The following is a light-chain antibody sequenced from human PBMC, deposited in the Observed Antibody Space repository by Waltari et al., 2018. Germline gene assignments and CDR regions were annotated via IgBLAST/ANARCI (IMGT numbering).Light chain of an antibody. Sequence: QSVLTQPPSVSAAPGQRVTIPCSGGSSNLGKNYVSWYRQFPGSAPKPLIYEDTERPAGVPGRFSGSKSGTSATLDITGLQPGDEAEYYCGTWDSTLSGAVFGGGTLLTVL. CDR1: SSNLGKNY. CDR3: GTWDSTLSGAV. CDR2: EDT. V-gene: IGLV1-51*02. J-gene: IGLJ7*01.